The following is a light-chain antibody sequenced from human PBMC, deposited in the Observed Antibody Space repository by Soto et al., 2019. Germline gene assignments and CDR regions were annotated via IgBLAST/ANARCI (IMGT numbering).Light chain of an antibody. CDR3: CSFAGSSTS. Sequence: QSVLTQPASVSGSPGQSITISCTGTSSDVGTYQPVSWYQQYPGKAPKVIIYDDTKRPSGVSSRFSGSKSGNTASLTISGLQAEDEADYYCCSFAGSSTSFGGGTK. CDR1: SSDVGTYQP. J-gene: IGLJ3*02. CDR2: DDT. V-gene: IGLV2-23*01.